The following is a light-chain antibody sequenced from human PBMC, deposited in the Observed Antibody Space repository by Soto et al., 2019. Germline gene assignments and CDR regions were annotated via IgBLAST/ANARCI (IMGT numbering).Light chain of an antibody. CDR2: GAS. CDR1: QSVTNTY. CDR3: QQYGSSRT. J-gene: IGKJ1*01. Sequence: EIVFTQSPGTLSFSPGDRATLSCRASQSVTNTYLAWYQQKRGQAPRLLIYGASTRATGIPDRFSGSGSGTDFTLTISRLEPEDFAVYYCQQYGSSRTFGQGTKVDIK. V-gene: IGKV3-20*01.